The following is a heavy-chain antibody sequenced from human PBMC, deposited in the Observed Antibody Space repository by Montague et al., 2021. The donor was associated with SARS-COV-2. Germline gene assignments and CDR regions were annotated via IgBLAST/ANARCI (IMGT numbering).Heavy chain of an antibody. V-gene: IGHV4-59*01. D-gene: IGHD5-12*01. CDR2: IYYSGST. CDR3: ARTRGYDPLFDF. Sequence: SETLSLTCTVSGGSISSNFWSWIRHPQGEGLEWIGYIYYSGSTNYNPTLKSRVTISVDTSKKQFPLQLSSVTAADTAVSYCARTRGYDPLFDFWGQGTLVTVSS. CDR1: GGSISSNF. J-gene: IGHJ4*02.